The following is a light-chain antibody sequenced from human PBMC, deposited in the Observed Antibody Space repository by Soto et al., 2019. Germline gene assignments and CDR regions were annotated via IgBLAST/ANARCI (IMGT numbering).Light chain of an antibody. V-gene: IGKV1-9*01. Sequence: EIQMTQSPSFLSASVGDRVTITCRASQGISNYLAWYQQEPGKAPKLLMYPTSTLQSGVPSRFRRSGSGTEFTLTISSLQPEDSATYYCQQLRSYPLTPGGGTKV. CDR1: QGISNY. J-gene: IGKJ4*01. CDR2: PTS. CDR3: QQLRSYPLT.